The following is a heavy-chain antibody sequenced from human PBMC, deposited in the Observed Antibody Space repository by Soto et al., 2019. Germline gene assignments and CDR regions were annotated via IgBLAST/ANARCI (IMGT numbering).Heavy chain of an antibody. CDR3: ARLLRCSGGSCYPNLLTYYYYYGMDV. J-gene: IGHJ6*02. CDR1: GYSFTSYW. D-gene: IGHD2-15*01. Sequence: PGESLKISCKGSGYSFTSYWISWVRQMPGKGLERMGRIDPSDSYTNYSPSFQGHVTVSADKSISTAYLQWSSLKASDTAMYYCARLLRCSGGSCYPNLLTYYYYYGMDVWGQGTTVTVSS. V-gene: IGHV5-10-1*01. CDR2: IDPSDSYT.